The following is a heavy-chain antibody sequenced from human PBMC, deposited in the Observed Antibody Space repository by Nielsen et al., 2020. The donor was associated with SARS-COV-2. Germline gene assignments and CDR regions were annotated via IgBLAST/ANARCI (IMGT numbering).Heavy chain of an antibody. CDR2: IYSGGST. D-gene: IGHD2-2*02. Sequence: GESLKISCAASGFTVSSNYMSWVRQAPGKGLEWVSVIYSGGSTYYADSVKGRFTISRDNAKNSLYLQMNSLRAEDTAVYYCARVGGALLGYCSSTSCYTGDFDYWGQGTLVTVSS. CDR1: GFTVSSNY. V-gene: IGHV3-53*01. J-gene: IGHJ4*02. CDR3: ARVGGALLGYCSSTSCYTGDFDY.